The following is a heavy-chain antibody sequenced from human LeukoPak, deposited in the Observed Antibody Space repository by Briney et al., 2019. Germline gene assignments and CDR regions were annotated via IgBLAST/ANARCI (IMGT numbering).Heavy chain of an antibody. Sequence: SETLSLTCTVSGGSISSSSYYWGWIRQPPGKGLEWIGYIYHSGSTNYNPSLKSRVTISVDTSKNQFSLKLSSVTAADTAVYYCARAFSPRGEWLLFNFDYWGQGTLVTVSS. CDR1: GGSISSSSYY. V-gene: IGHV4-61*05. CDR3: ARAFSPRGEWLLFNFDY. J-gene: IGHJ4*02. CDR2: IYHSGST. D-gene: IGHD3-3*01.